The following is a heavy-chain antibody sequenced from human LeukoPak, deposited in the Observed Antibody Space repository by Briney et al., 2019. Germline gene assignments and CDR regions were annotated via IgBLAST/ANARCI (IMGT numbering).Heavy chain of an antibody. V-gene: IGHV3-23*05. CDR1: GFTVTRYA. D-gene: IGHD6-25*01. CDR2: INNNNNP. J-gene: IGHJ4*02. CDR3: AKDHPSSGWPAFES. Sequence: AGGSLRLSXAASGFTVTRYAMSWVRQAPGEGLEWVAAINNNNNPYYADSVRGRFTIPRDTSGNTLYLQMNNLRAGDTAIYYCAKDHPSSGWPAFESWGQGTLVTVSS.